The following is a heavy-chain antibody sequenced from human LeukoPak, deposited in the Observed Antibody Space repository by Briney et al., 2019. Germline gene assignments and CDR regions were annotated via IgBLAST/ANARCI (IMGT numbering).Heavy chain of an antibody. CDR2: IRYDGTNK. J-gene: IGHJ6*03. CDR3: ARRSSSGWYPDYYYYYMDV. CDR1: ESTFSNYG. Sequence: PGGSLRLSCAASESTFSNYGMHWVRQAPGKGLEWVAFIRYDGTNKYYADSVKGRFTISRDNSKNTLYLKMNSLRGEDTAVYYCARRSSSGWYPDYYYYYMDVWGKGTTVTISS. D-gene: IGHD6-19*01. V-gene: IGHV3-30*02.